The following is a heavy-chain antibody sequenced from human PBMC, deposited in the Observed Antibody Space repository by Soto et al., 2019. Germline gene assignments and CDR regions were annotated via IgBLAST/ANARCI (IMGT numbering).Heavy chain of an antibody. D-gene: IGHD1-7*01. Sequence: EVQLVESGGGLVQPGRSLRLSCAASGFTFDDYAMHWVRQAPGKGLEWVSGISWNSGSIGYADSVKGRFTISRDNAKNSLYLQMNSQRDDEAVLYYCAKDMGVADWNYDYLDYWGQGTLVTVSS. J-gene: IGHJ4*02. CDR1: GFTFDDYA. V-gene: IGHV3-9*01. CDR2: ISWNSGSI. CDR3: AKDMGVADWNYDYLDY.